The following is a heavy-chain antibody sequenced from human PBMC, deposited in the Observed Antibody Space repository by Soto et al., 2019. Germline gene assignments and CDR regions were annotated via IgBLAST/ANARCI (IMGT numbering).Heavy chain of an antibody. D-gene: IGHD1-26*01. Sequence: EVQLVESGGGLVQPGGSLRLSCAASGFTFSSYWMSWVRQAPGKGLEWVANIKQDGSEKYYVDSVKGRFTISRDNAKKSLYLQMNSLRAGDTAGDYCARDPNIVGATHGGYYYYYGMDVWGQGTTVTVSS. V-gene: IGHV3-7*01. J-gene: IGHJ6*02. CDR3: ARDPNIVGATHGGYYYYYGMDV. CDR1: GFTFSSYW. CDR2: IKQDGSEK.